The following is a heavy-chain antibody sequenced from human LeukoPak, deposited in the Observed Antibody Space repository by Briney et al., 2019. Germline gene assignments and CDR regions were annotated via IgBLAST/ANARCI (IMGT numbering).Heavy chain of an antibody. CDR2: ISSSSRYI. Sequence: GGSLRLSCVASGFSFNTYSMTWVRQAPGKGLEWVSSISSSSRYIFYPESLKGRLTISRDNAEKSLYLQISSLTDGDTAIYYCARARGYDSGVFGMDVWGQGTAVTVSS. V-gene: IGHV3-21*01. D-gene: IGHD5-12*01. CDR1: GFSFNTYS. J-gene: IGHJ6*02. CDR3: ARARGYDSGVFGMDV.